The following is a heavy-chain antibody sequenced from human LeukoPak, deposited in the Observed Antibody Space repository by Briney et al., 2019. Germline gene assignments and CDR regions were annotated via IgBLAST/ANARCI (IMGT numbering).Heavy chain of an antibody. CDR2: IIPIFGTA. V-gene: IGHV1-69*13. Sequence: GASVKVSCKASGGTFSSYAISWVRQAPGQGLEWMGGIIPIFGTANYAQKFQGRVTITADESTSTAYMELSSLRSEDTAVYYCARGGVVPGHYYYYGMDVWGQGTTVTVSS. J-gene: IGHJ6*02. CDR3: ARGGVVPGHYYYYGMDV. D-gene: IGHD2-2*01. CDR1: GGTFSSYA.